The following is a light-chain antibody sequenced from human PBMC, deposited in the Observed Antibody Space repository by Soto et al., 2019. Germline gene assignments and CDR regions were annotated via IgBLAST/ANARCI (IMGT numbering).Light chain of an antibody. J-gene: IGKJ2*01. CDR3: PDYNHLPYT. CDR1: QSVSNA. V-gene: IGKV3-15*01. Sequence: ELVMTQSPGTLSVSPGERATLSCRASQSVSNALAWYQQKPGQAPRLLIYGASTRATGIPARFSGTGSGTEFNLIIFILQSFDFAFFLCPDYNHLPYTFGQGTKVDSK. CDR2: GAS.